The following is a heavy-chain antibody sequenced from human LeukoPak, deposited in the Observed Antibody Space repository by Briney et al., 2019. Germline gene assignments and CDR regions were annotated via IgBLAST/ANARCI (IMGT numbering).Heavy chain of an antibody. J-gene: IGHJ4*02. V-gene: IGHV3-74*03. CDR3: SREEKAYCGGDFSSMSG. D-gene: IGHD2-21*02. CDR1: GFTFSTW. CDR2: INPDGSTT. Sequence: TGGSLRLSCAASGFTFSTWMYWVRQAPGKGLVWVSRINPDGSTTTYADSVKGRFTISRDNAKNTLYLQMNSLRAEDTAVYYCSREEKAYCGGDFSSMSGWGQGTLVTVSS.